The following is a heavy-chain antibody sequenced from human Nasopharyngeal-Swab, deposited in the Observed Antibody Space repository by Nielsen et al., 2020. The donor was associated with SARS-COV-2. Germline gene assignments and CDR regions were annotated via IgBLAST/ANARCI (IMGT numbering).Heavy chain of an antibody. CDR3: ASSGVTAGAGALYYYGMDV. CDR2: ISGSGGST. D-gene: IGHD4/OR15-4a*01. J-gene: IGHJ6*02. CDR1: GSTFSSYA. Sequence: GESLKISCAASGSTFSSYAMSWVRQAPGKGLEWVSAISGSGGSTYYADSVKGRFTISRDNSKNTLYLQMNSLRAEDTAVYYCASSGVTAGAGALYYYGMDVWGQGTTVTVSS. V-gene: IGHV3-23*01.